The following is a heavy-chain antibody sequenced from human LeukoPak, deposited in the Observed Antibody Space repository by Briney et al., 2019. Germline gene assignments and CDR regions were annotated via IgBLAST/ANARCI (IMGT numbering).Heavy chain of an antibody. Sequence: GASVKVSCKASGGTFSSYAISWVRQAPGQGLEWMGGIIPIFGTANYAQKFQGRVTITADESTSTAYMDLSGLTSDDTAVYYCARGLHGVAPEDYWGQGTLVTVSS. CDR1: GGTFSSYA. CDR2: IIPIFGTA. D-gene: IGHD3-3*01. V-gene: IGHV1-69*13. CDR3: ARGLHGVAPEDY. J-gene: IGHJ4*02.